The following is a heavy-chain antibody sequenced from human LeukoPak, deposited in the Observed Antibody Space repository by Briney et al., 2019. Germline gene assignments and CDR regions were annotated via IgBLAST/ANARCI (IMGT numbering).Heavy chain of an antibody. CDR3: ARPHYGFLTGLDWYFDL. Sequence: ASETLSLTCTVSGGSIRSHYWSWIRQSPGKGLEWLGYIYYSGSTNHNTPLESRITISADTSKNQLSLKLSSVTAADTAVYYCARPHYGFLTGLDWYFDLWGRGTLVTVSS. CDR2: IYYSGST. J-gene: IGHJ2*01. D-gene: IGHD3-9*01. CDR1: GGSIRSHY. V-gene: IGHV4-59*08.